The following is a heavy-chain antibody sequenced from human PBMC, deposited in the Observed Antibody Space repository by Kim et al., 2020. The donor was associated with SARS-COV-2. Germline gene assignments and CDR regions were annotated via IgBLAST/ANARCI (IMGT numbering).Heavy chain of an antibody. J-gene: IGHJ4*02. D-gene: IGHD2-2*01. CDR1: GGSIRSGGKF. CDR3: ARGQPLDY. CDR2: ISYSGNS. V-gene: IGHV4-31*03. Sequence: SETLSLTCSVSGGSIRSGGKFWTWIRQHPAKGLEWIGYISYSGNSHYSPSLRSRVSISLQTSENQFSLELTSVTAADTAVYYCARGQPLDYWGRGFLVTV.